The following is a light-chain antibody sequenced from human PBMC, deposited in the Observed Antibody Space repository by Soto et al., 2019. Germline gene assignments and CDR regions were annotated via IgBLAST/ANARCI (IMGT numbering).Light chain of an antibody. Sequence: EVVLTQSPGTLSLSPGERATLSCRASQSLYNNYLAWYQQRPGQAPRVLIYAASSRAAGIPDGFSGRGSGTDFTLTISRLEPEDFAVYYCHQYGTGPWTLGQGTKVEIK. J-gene: IGKJ1*01. CDR3: HQYGTGPWT. V-gene: IGKV3-20*01. CDR1: QSLYNNY. CDR2: AAS.